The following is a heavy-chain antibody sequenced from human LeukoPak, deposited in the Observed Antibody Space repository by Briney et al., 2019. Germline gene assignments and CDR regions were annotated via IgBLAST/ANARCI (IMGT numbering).Heavy chain of an antibody. CDR3: ARGPSKGLDY. V-gene: IGHV1-2*02. J-gene: IGHJ4*02. CDR2: INPNSGGT. CDR1: GYTFTDSY. D-gene: IGHD2-2*01. Sequence: ASVTVSFKASGYTFTDSYMHWVRQAPGQGLGWMGWINPNSGGTIFAQKFQGRVTMTRDTSISTVYMEVSTLRSDDTAVYYCARGPSKGLDYWGQGTLVTVSS.